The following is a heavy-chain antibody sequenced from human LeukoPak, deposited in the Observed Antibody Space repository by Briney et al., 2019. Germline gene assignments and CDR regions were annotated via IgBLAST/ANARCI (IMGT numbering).Heavy chain of an antibody. CDR1: GYTLATYG. J-gene: IGHJ4*02. V-gene: IGHV1-18*01. CDR3: ARDRLIPYRSSSTFDY. Sequence: ASVKVSCKASGYTLATYGISWVRQAPGQGLEWMAWISGYNGNTNYAQKFQGRVTMTTDTSTNTPYMELRSLRSDDTAVYYCARDRLIPYRSSSTFDYWGQGTLVTVSS. D-gene: IGHD6-6*01. CDR2: ISGYNGNT.